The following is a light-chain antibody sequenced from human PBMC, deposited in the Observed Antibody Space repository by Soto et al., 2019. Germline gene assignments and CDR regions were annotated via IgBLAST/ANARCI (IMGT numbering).Light chain of an antibody. CDR2: DVS. V-gene: IGLV2-14*01. CDR1: SSDVGGYNY. Sequence: QSVLTQPASVSGSPGQSITISCTGTSSDVGGYNYVSWYQQHPGKAPKLMIYDVSNRASGVSNRFSGSKSGNTASLTISGLQAEDEADYYCSSYTSSSTDVFGPGTKVTVL. CDR3: SSYTSSSTDV. J-gene: IGLJ1*01.